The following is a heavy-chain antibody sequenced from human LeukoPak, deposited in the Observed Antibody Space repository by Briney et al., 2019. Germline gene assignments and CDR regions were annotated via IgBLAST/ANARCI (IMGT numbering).Heavy chain of an antibody. CDR2: ISGSGGST. CDR1: GFTFSSYA. J-gene: IGHJ3*02. Sequence: GSLRLSCAASGFTFSSYAMSWVREAPGKGLEWVSAISGSGGSTYYADSVKGRFTISRDNSKNTLYLQMNSLRAEDTAVYYCAKDLWGSCSSTSCYDDAFDIWGQGTMVTVSS. V-gene: IGHV3-23*01. D-gene: IGHD2-2*01. CDR3: AKDLWGSCSSTSCYDDAFDI.